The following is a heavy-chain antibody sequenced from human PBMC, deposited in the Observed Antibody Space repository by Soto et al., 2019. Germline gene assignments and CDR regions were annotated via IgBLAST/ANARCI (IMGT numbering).Heavy chain of an antibody. J-gene: IGHJ5*02. CDR3: VRDSRPTTVTMGVDP. Sequence: QVQLVQSGAEVKKPGASVKVSCKASGYTFTSYGISWVRQAPGQGLEWMGWISAYNGNTNYAQKLQGRVTMTTDTSTSTAYMELRSLRSDDTAVYYCVRDSRPTTVTMGVDPWGQGTLVTVSS. CDR1: GYTFTSYG. D-gene: IGHD4-17*01. V-gene: IGHV1-18*01. CDR2: ISAYNGNT.